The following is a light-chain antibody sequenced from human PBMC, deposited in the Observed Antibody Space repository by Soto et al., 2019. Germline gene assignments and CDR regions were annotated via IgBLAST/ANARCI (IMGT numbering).Light chain of an antibody. V-gene: IGKV3-20*01. Sequence: EIVLTQFPGTLSLSPGERATLSCRASQSVGRNYVAWYQQKPGQAPRVIIYAASNRASGIPDRFSGSGSGSDFTLSICRLAPEDFAVYYCQPYGPSPWAFGQGTKVEIK. J-gene: IGKJ1*01. CDR2: AAS. CDR3: QPYGPSPWA. CDR1: QSVGRNY.